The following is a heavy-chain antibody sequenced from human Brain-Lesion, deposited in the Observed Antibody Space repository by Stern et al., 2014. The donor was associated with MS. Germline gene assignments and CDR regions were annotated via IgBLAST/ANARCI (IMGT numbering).Heavy chain of an antibody. V-gene: IGHV4-61*02. CDR1: GGSISSGGYY. D-gene: IGHD2-2*01. Sequence: VQLEESGPGLVKPSQTLSLSCTVSGGSISSGGYYWSWIRQPAGKGLELIRRLLNSGSTSYTPSLKSRFTISIDTSKNQFSLRLNSMTAADTAVYYCARGRVVPGFQYYATDVWGQGTTVIVSS. CDR3: ARGRVVPGFQYYATDV. J-gene: IGHJ6*02. CDR2: LLNSGST.